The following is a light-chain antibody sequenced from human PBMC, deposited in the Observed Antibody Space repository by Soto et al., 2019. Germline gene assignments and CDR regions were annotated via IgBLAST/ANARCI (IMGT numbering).Light chain of an antibody. J-gene: IGKJ5*01. CDR3: QQYGSSPPSNT. Sequence: EIVLTQSPGTLSLSPGERATLSCRASQSVTNNYLAWYQQKPGQAPRLLIYGASSRATGIPDRFSGSGSGTDFTLTISRLEPEDFAVYYCQQYGSSPPSNTFGQGTRLEIK. CDR2: GAS. V-gene: IGKV3-20*01. CDR1: QSVTNNY.